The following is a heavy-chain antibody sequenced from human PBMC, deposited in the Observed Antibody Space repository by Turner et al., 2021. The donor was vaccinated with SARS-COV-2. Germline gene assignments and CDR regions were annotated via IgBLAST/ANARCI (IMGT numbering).Heavy chain of an antibody. Sequence: QVQLVESGGGVVQPGRSLRLSCAASGFTFSSYAMHWVRQAPGKGLEWVAVISYDGSNKYYADSVKGRFTISRDNSKNTLYLQMNSLRAEDTAVYYCARDRSITVTTIGIDYWGQGTLVTVSS. CDR3: ARDRSITVTTIGIDY. J-gene: IGHJ4*02. D-gene: IGHD4-17*01. CDR1: GFTFSSYA. V-gene: IGHV3-30-3*01. CDR2: ISYDGSNK.